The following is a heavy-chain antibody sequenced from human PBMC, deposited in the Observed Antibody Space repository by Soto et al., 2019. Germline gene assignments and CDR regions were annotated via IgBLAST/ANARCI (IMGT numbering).Heavy chain of an antibody. CDR3: ARIPGTRYDY. CDR1: GGSVSSGSYY. CDR2: IYYSGST. J-gene: IGHJ4*02. Sequence: SETLSLTCTVSGGSVSSGSYYWSWIRQPPGKGLEWIGYIYYSGSTNYNPSLKSRVTISVDTSKNQFSLKLSSVTAADTAVYYCARIPGTRYDYWGQGTLVTVSS. V-gene: IGHV4-61*01. D-gene: IGHD1-1*01.